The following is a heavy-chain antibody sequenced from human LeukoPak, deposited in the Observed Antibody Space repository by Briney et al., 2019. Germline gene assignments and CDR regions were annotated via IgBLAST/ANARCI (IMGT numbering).Heavy chain of an antibody. CDR2: ISYDGSNK. D-gene: IGHD2-2*02. V-gene: IGHV3-30-3*01. CDR3: GKEVPGDIVYLDY. Sequence: PGGSLRLSCAASGFTFSSYAMHWVRQAPGKGLEWVAVISYDGSNKYYADSVKGRFTISRDNSKNTLYLQMNSLRAEDTAVYYCGKEVPGDIVYLDYWGQGTLVTVSS. J-gene: IGHJ4*02. CDR1: GFTFSSYA.